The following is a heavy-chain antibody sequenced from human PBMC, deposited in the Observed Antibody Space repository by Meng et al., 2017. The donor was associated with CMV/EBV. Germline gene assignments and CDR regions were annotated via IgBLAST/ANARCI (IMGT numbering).Heavy chain of an antibody. J-gene: IGHJ5*02. V-gene: IGHV1-69*05. CDR3: ASGPAGTEGWFDP. CDR1: GGTFSSYA. D-gene: IGHD6-13*01. CDR2: IIPIFGTA. Sequence: SVKVSCKAPGGTFSSYAISWVRQAPGQGLEWMGGIIPIFGTANYAQKFQGRVTITTDESTSTAYMELSSLRSEDTAVYYCASGPAGTEGWFDPWGQGTLVTVSS.